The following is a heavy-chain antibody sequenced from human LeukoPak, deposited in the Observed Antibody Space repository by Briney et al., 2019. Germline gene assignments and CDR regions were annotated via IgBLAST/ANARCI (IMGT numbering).Heavy chain of an antibody. CDR3: AKDVEYLDWGDYFDY. CDR2: IRYDGSNK. Sequence: GGSLRLSCAASGFTFSSYGMHWVRQAPGKGLEWVAFIRYDGSNKYYADSVKGRFTISRDNSKNTLYLQMNSLRAEDTAVYYCAKDVEYLDWGDYFDYWGQGTLVTVSS. D-gene: IGHD3-9*01. V-gene: IGHV3-30*02. J-gene: IGHJ4*02. CDR1: GFTFSSYG.